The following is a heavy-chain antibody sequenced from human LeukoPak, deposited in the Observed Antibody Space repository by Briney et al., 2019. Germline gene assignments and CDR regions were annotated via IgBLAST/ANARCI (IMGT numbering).Heavy chain of an antibody. CDR3: ARFGELLSIVYYYYMDV. J-gene: IGHJ6*03. Sequence: GGSLRLSCAASGFTFSSYWMRWVRQAPGKGLEWVANIKQDGSEKYYVDSVKGRFTISRDNAKNSLYLQMNSLRAEDTAVYYCARFGELLSIVYYYYMDVWGKGTTVTVSS. D-gene: IGHD3-10*01. CDR2: IKQDGSEK. CDR1: GFTFSSYW. V-gene: IGHV3-7*01.